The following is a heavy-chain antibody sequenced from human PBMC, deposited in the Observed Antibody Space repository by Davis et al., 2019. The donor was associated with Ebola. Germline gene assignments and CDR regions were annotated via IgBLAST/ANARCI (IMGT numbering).Heavy chain of an antibody. Sequence: GESLKISCAASGFTFSSYAMSWVRQAPGKGLEWVSAISGSGGSTYYADSVKGRFTISRDNAKNTLYLQMNSLRAEDTAVYYCAREYYDSSGYYSLYYFDYWGQGTLVTVSS. J-gene: IGHJ4*02. CDR1: GFTFSSYA. D-gene: IGHD3-22*01. CDR3: AREYYDSSGYYSLYYFDY. CDR2: ISGSGGST. V-gene: IGHV3-23*01.